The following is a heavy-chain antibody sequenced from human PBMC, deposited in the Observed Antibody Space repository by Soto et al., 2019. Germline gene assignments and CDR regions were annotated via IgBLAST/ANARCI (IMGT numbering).Heavy chain of an antibody. V-gene: IGHV5-51*01. CDR2: IYPGDSDT. D-gene: IGHD3-10*01. CDR1: GYSFTSYW. J-gene: IGHJ3*02. Sequence: GESLKISCKGSGYSFTSYWIGWVRQMPGKGLEWMGIIYPGDSDTRYSPSFQGQVTISADKSISTAYLQWSSLKASDTAMYYCARPDRGITMVRGVIKSEGAAFDIWGQGTMVTVSS. CDR3: ARPDRGITMVRGVIKSEGAAFDI.